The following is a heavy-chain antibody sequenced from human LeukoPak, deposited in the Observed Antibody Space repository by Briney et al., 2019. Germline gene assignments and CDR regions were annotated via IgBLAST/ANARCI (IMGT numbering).Heavy chain of an antibody. V-gene: IGHV4-34*01. CDR3: ARSTLSGSYWGYFDY. D-gene: IGHD1-26*01. CDR2: INHSGST. J-gene: IGHJ4*02. CDR1: GGSFSGYY. Sequence: PSETLSLTCAVYGGSFSGYYWSWIRQPPGKGLEWIGEINHSGSTNYNPSLKSRVTISVDTSKNQFSLKLSSVTAADTAVYYCARSTLSGSYWGYFDYWGQGTLVTVSS.